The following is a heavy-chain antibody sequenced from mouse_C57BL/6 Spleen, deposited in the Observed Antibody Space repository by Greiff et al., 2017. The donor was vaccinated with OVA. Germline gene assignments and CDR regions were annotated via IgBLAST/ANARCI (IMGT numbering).Heavy chain of an antibody. CDR3: ARSGGAWYFDV. CDR2: IYPGGGYT. D-gene: IGHD3-2*02. J-gene: IGHJ1*03. Sequence: QVQLKQSGAELVRPGTSVKMSCKASGYTFTNYWIGWAKQRPGHGLEWIGDIYPGGGYTNYNEKFKGKATLTADKSSSTAYMQFSSLTSEDSAIYYCARSGGAWYFDVWGTGTTVTVSS. V-gene: IGHV1-63*01. CDR1: GYTFTNYW.